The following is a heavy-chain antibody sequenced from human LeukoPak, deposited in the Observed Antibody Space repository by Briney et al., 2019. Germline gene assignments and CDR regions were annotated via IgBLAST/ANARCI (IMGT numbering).Heavy chain of an antibody. J-gene: IGHJ3*02. CDR3: ARDQGAPDRAFDI. Sequence: ASVKVSCKASGYTFTGYYMHWVRQAPGQGLEWMGWINPNSGGTNYAQKFQGRVTMTRDTSISTAYMELSRLRFDDTAVYYCARDQGAPDRAFDIWGQGTMVTVSS. CDR2: INPNSGGT. CDR1: GYTFTGYY. V-gene: IGHV1-2*02.